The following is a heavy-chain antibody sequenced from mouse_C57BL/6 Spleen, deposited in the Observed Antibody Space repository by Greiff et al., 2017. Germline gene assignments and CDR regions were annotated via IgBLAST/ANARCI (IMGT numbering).Heavy chain of an antibody. CDR2: INYDGSST. D-gene: IGHD1-1*01. Sequence: EVKLMESEGGLVQPGSSMKLSCTASGFTFSDYYMAWVRQVPEKGLEWVANINYDGSSTYYLDSLKSRFNISRDNAKNILYLQMSSLKSEDTATYYCARESYYGSSWYFDVWGTGTTVTVSS. V-gene: IGHV5-16*01. CDR3: ARESYYGSSWYFDV. CDR1: GFTFSDYY. J-gene: IGHJ1*03.